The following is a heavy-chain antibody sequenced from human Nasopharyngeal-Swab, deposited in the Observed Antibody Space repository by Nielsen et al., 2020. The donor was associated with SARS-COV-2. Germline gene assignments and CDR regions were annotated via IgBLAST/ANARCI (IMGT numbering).Heavy chain of an antibody. D-gene: IGHD3-3*01. Sequence: GGSLRLSCAASGFTFSSYGMHWVRQAPGKGLEWVAVISYDGNYKYYADSVQGRFTISRDNSKNTLFLQMNSLRAEDTAVYYCAKVRVTIFGVVIIDYYYYMDVWGKGTTVTVSS. CDR3: AKVRVTIFGVVIIDYYYYMDV. V-gene: IGHV3-30*18. CDR1: GFTFSSYG. CDR2: ISYDGNYK. J-gene: IGHJ6*03.